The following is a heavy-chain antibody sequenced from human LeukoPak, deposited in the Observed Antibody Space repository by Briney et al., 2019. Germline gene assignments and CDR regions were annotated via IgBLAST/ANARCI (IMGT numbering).Heavy chain of an antibody. D-gene: IGHD2-2*01. J-gene: IGHJ4*02. CDR2: ISSSSSYI. CDR3: ARELGYCSSTSCFPVDY. CDR1: GFTFSSYS. V-gene: IGHV3-21*01. Sequence: GGSLRLSCAASGFTFSSYSMTWVRQAPGKGLEWVSSISSSSSYIYYADSVKGRFTISRDNAKNSLYLQMNSLRAEDTAVYYCARELGYCSSTSCFPVDYWGQGTLVTVSS.